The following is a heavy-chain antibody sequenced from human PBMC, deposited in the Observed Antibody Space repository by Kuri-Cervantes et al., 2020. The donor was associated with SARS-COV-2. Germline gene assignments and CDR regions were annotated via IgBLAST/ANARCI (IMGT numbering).Heavy chain of an antibody. CDR2: INHSGST. Sequence: SETLSLTCAVYGGSFSDYSWTWIRQPPGKGLEWIGEINHSGSTNYNPSLKSRVTVPVDTSKNQFSLKLSSVTAADTAVYYCASAANFNAFDIWGQGTMVTVSS. CDR1: GGSFSDYS. CDR3: ASAANFNAFDI. J-gene: IGHJ3*02. V-gene: IGHV4-34*01. D-gene: IGHD1-1*01.